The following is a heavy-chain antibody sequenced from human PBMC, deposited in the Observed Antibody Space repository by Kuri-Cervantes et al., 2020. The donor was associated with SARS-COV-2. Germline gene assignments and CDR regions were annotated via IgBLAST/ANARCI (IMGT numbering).Heavy chain of an antibody. CDR2: ISYDGSNK. J-gene: IGHJ6*02. V-gene: IGHV3-30*18. CDR3: AKDMDYGEWMTANNYHYGMDV. CDR1: GFTFSSHG. D-gene: IGHD4-17*01. Sequence: GESLKISCAASGFTFSSHGMHWVRQAPGKGLEWVAVISYDGSNKYYADSVKGRFTISRDNSKNTLYLQMNSLRAEDTAVYYCAKDMDYGEWMTANNYHYGMDVWGQGTTVTVSS.